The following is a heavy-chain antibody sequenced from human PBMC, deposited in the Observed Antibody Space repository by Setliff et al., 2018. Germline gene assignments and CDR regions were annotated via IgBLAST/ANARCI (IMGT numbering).Heavy chain of an antibody. D-gene: IGHD3-10*02. CDR1: GYTFAGYY. J-gene: IGHJ5*01. Sequence: GASVKVSCKASGYTFAGYYLHWVRQAPGQGLQWMGWINPNTGETDYAPRFQGRVTMTRDTSLSTAYMEVRSLRSDDTAVYYCARVLFGDLFSWFDSWGQGTLVTVSS. CDR2: INPNTGET. CDR3: ARVLFGDLFSWFDS. V-gene: IGHV1-2*02.